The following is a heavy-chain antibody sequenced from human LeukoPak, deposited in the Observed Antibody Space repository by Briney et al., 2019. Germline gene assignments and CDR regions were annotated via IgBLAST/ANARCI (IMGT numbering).Heavy chain of an antibody. Sequence: HPGGSLRLSCAASGFTFSSYGMHWVRQAPGKGLEWVAFIRYDGGNKYYVDPVKGRFTISRDNSKNTLYLQMNSLRAEDTAVYYCAKCGSHNWFDPWGQGTLVTVSS. CDR1: GFTFSSYG. D-gene: IGHD1-26*01. J-gene: IGHJ5*02. V-gene: IGHV3-30*02. CDR3: AKCGSHNWFDP. CDR2: IRYDGGNK.